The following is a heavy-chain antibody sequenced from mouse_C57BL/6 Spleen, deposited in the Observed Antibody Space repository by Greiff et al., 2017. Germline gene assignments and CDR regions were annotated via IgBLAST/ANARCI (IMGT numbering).Heavy chain of an antibody. CDR3: ARDDYGSFDY. Sequence: ESGPGLVKPSQSLSLTCSVTGYSITSGYYWNWIRQFPGNKLEWMGYISYDGSNNYNPALKNRISITRDTSTNLFFLKLNSVATEDTATYYCARDDYGSFDYWGQGTTLTVSS. V-gene: IGHV3-6*01. D-gene: IGHD1-1*01. CDR1: GYSITSGYY. CDR2: ISYDGSN. J-gene: IGHJ2*01.